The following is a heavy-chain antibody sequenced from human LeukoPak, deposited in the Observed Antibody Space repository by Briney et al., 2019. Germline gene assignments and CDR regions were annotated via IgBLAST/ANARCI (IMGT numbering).Heavy chain of an antibody. CDR2: IYYSGST. CDR3: ARGRYCSGGSCYYRFDY. CDR1: GGSISSGGYY. Sequence: SETLSLTCTVSGGSISSGGYYWRWIRQHPGKGLERIGYIYYSGSTYYNPSLKSRVTISVDTSKNQFSLKLSSVAAADTAVYYCARGRYCSGGSCYYRFDYWGQGTLVTVSS. V-gene: IGHV4-31*03. D-gene: IGHD2-15*01. J-gene: IGHJ4*02.